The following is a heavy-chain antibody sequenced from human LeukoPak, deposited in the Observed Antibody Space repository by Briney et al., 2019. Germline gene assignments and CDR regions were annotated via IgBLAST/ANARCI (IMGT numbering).Heavy chain of an antibody. V-gene: IGHV4-59*11. CDR1: DDSFSTHY. CDR2: ISYSGST. D-gene: IGHD4-17*01. CDR3: ARAPTTVTKGFDI. Sequence: NTSETLSLTCTVSDDSFSTHYWTWIRQPPGKGLEWIGYISYSGSTNYNPSLKSRVTISVDTSKNQFSLKLSSVTAADTAVYYCARAPTTVTKGFDIWGQGTMVTVSS. J-gene: IGHJ3*02.